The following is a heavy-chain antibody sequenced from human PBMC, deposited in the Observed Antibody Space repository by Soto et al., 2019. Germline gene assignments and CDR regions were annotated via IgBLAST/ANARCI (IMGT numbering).Heavy chain of an antibody. CDR1: GFTFSSYA. D-gene: IGHD4-17*01. Sequence: HPGGSLRLSCAASGFTFSSYAMSWVRQAPGKGLEWVSAISGSGGSTYYADSVKGRFTISRDNSKNTLYLQMNSLRAEDTAVYYCAKTLEIIDYGDYPYYFDYWGQGTLVTVSS. CDR3: AKTLEIIDYGDYPYYFDY. J-gene: IGHJ4*02. V-gene: IGHV3-23*01. CDR2: ISGSGGST.